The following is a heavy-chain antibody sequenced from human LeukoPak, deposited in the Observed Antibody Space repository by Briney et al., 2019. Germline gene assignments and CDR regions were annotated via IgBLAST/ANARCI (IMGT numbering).Heavy chain of an antibody. Sequence: PSETLSLTCTVSGGSMSSSSYYWGWIHQAPGKGLEWIGSIYYSGTTYHNPSLKSRVTISVDKSKNQFSLKLSSVTAADTAVYYCARDLGLWSLDGAFDIWGQGTVVTVSS. CDR3: ARDLGLWSLDGAFDI. CDR2: IYYSGTT. J-gene: IGHJ3*02. D-gene: IGHD4/OR15-4a*01. V-gene: IGHV4-39*07. CDR1: GGSMSSSSYY.